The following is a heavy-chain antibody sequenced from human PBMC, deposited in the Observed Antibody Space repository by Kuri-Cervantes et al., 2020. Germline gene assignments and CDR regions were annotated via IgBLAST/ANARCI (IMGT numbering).Heavy chain of an antibody. D-gene: IGHD6-19*01. CDR3: AKEYSSGWFYYYYMDV. V-gene: IGHV3-23*01. J-gene: IGHJ6*03. CDR2: ISGSGGST. CDR1: GFTFSSYA. Sequence: GGSLRLSCAASGFTFSSYAMSWVRQAPGKGLEWVSAISGSGGSTYYADSVKGRFTISRDNSKNTLYLQMNSLRAEDTAVYYCAKEYSSGWFYYYYMDVWGTGTTVTVSS.